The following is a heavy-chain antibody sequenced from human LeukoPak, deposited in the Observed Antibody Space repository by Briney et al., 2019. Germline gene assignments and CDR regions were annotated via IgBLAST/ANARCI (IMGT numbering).Heavy chain of an antibody. CDR3: ARHDRTVTTLDY. CDR1: GGSFRGYY. Sequence: KPSETLSLTCTVYGGSFRGYYWGWIRQPPGKGLEWIGSIYYSGSTYYNPSLKSRVTISVDTSKNQFSLKLSSVTAADTAVYYCARHDRTVTTLDYWGQGTLVTVSS. J-gene: IGHJ4*02. CDR2: IYYSGST. D-gene: IGHD4-17*01. V-gene: IGHV4-39*01.